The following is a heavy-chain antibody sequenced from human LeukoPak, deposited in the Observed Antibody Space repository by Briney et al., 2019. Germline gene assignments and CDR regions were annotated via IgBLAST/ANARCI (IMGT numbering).Heavy chain of an antibody. D-gene: IGHD4-17*01. J-gene: IGHJ3*02. CDR2: ISAYNGNT. Sequence: VASVKVSCKASGYTFTSYGISWVRQAPGQGLEWMGWISAYNGNTNYAQKLQGRVTMTTDTSTSTAYMELRSLRSDDTAVYYCARDTGGYGDYPDAFDIWGQGTMVTVSS. CDR1: GYTFTSYG. CDR3: ARDTGGYGDYPDAFDI. V-gene: IGHV1-18*01.